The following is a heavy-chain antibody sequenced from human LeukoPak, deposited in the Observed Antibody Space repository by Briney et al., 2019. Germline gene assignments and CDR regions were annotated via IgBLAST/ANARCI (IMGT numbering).Heavy chain of an antibody. J-gene: IGHJ4*02. CDR1: GFTFSSYS. CDR3: VTTVAGSLDY. V-gene: IGHV3-21*01. CDR2: ISSSSSYI. D-gene: IGHD6-19*01. Sequence: PGGSLRLSCAASGFTFSSYSMNWVRQAPGKGLEWVSSISSSSSYIYYADSVKGRFTISRDNSKNTLYLQMNSLRAEDTAVYYCVTTVAGSLDYWGQGTLVTVSS.